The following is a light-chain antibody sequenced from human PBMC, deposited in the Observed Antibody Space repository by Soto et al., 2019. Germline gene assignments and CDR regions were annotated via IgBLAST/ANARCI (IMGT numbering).Light chain of an antibody. Sequence: QSALTQPASVSGSPGQSITISCTGTSSDVGGYKYVSCYQQHPGKAPKLIIHEVSRRPSGVSSRFSGSRSGNTASLTTSGLQAEDEADYYCSSYTSSATLVFGVGTKLTVL. J-gene: IGLJ2*01. CDR1: SSDVGGYKY. CDR2: EVS. CDR3: SSYTSSATLV. V-gene: IGLV2-14*01.